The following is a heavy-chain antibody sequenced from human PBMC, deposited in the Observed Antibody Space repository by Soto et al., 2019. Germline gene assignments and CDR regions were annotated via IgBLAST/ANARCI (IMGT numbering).Heavy chain of an antibody. D-gene: IGHD6-6*01. V-gene: IGHV3-23*01. Sequence: GGSLRLSCAASGFTFSSSAMSWVRQAPGRGPEWVSGISGSGGTTDYADSVKGRFTISRDNSKNTLYLQMNSLRAEDTAVYSCANSKGNSSSSSSRYFDYWGQGTLVTVSS. CDR3: ANSKGNSSSSSSRYFDY. CDR1: GFTFSSSA. J-gene: IGHJ4*02. CDR2: ISGSGGTT.